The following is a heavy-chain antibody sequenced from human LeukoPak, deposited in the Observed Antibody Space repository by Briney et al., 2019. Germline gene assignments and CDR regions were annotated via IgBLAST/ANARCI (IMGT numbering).Heavy chain of an antibody. J-gene: IGHJ6*02. CDR3: TREGDSSGYTRGYYNGMDV. D-gene: IGHD3-22*01. CDR1: GFTFGDYA. V-gene: IGHV3-49*04. CDR2: IRHNAYGGTT. Sequence: GRSLRLSCTAAGFTFGDYAMNWVRQAPGKGLEWVGFIRHNAYGGTTEYAASVKGRFSISRDDSKTIAYLQMTSLKTEDTAVYYCTREGDSSGYTRGYYNGMDVWGQGTTVTVSS.